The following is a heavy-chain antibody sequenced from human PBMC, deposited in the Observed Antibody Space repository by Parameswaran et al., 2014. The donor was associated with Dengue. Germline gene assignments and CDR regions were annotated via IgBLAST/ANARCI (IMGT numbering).Heavy chain of an antibody. D-gene: IGHD2-8*01. CDR3: ARHGNGQAKAHYYYYYYLDV. J-gene: IGHJ6*03. Sequence: VRQGSRERPGVVGIIYPGDSDTRYSPSFQGQVTMSADKSISTAYLQWTGLKASDTAMYYCARHGNGQAKAHYYYYYYLDVWGKGTTVTVSS. V-gene: IGHV5-51*01. CDR2: IYPGDSDT.